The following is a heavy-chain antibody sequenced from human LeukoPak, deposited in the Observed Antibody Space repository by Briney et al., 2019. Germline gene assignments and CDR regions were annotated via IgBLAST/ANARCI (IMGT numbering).Heavy chain of an antibody. CDR1: GYTFTGYY. V-gene: IGHV1-2*02. CDR3: ARAGDFWSGYEPINAFDI. CDR2: INPNSGGT. J-gene: IGHJ3*02. Sequence: ASVKVSCTASGYTFTGYYMHRVRQAPGQGLEWMGWINPNSGGTNYTQKFQGRVTMTRDTSSNTAHMQLSRLRSDATAVYYCARAGDFWSGYEPINAFDIWGQGTLVTVSS. D-gene: IGHD3-3*01.